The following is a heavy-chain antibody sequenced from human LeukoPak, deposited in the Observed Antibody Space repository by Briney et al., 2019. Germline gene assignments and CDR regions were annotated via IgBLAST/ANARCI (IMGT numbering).Heavy chain of an antibody. CDR3: ASLDDFGVMGGYFDY. V-gene: IGHV1-69*02. CDR1: GGTFSSYT. Sequence: ASVKVSCKASGGTFSSYTISWVRQAPGQGLEWMGRIIPILGIANYAQKFQGRVTITADKSTRTAYMELSSLRSEDTAVYYCASLDDFGVMGGYFDYWGQGTLVTVSS. CDR2: IIPILGIA. J-gene: IGHJ4*02. D-gene: IGHD3-3*01.